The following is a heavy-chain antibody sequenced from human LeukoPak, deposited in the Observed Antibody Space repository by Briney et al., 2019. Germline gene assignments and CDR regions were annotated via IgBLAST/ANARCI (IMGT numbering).Heavy chain of an antibody. V-gene: IGHV3-30*02. CDR3: AKDWGN. CDR1: GFTVSSNY. CDR2: IRYDGSNK. Sequence: GGSLRLSCAASGFTVSSNYMSWVRQAPGKGLEWVAFIRYDGSNKYHADSVKGRFTISRDNSKNTVYLQMNSLRAEDTAVYFCAKDWGNWGQGTLVTVSS. D-gene: IGHD3-16*01. J-gene: IGHJ4*02.